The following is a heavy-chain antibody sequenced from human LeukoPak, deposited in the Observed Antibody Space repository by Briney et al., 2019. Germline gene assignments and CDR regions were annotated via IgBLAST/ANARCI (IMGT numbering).Heavy chain of an antibody. Sequence: SETLSLTCSVSDDSITMYYWTWIRQPPGKGLEWIGYVDHTGSTNFSPSLNGRVSISRDTTKNLFSLRLRSVTAADTAVYFCARGRVSSSTWYSTYYYYFYMDVWGKGTTVTVSS. D-gene: IGHD1-1*01. V-gene: IGHV4-59*01. CDR1: DDSITMYY. J-gene: IGHJ6*03. CDR3: ARGRVSSSTWYSTYYYYFYMDV. CDR2: VDHTGST.